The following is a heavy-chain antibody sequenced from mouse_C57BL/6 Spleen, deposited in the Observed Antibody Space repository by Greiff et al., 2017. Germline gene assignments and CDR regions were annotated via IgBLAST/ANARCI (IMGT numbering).Heavy chain of an antibody. CDR2: IYPGDGDT. CDR3: ARGDDYYGSSFFDY. D-gene: IGHD1-1*01. Sequence: VQLQQSGPELVKPGASVKISCKASGYAFSSSWMNWVKQRPGTGLEWIGRIYPGDGDTNYNGKFKGKAILTADKSSSTAYMHLSSLTSEDSAVXVCARGDDYYGSSFFDYWGQGTTLTVSS. CDR1: GYAFSSSW. J-gene: IGHJ2*01. V-gene: IGHV1-82*01.